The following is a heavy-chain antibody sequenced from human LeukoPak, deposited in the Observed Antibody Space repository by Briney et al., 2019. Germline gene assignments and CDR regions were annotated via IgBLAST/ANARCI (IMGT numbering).Heavy chain of an antibody. Sequence: GRSLRLSCAASGFTFSSYGMHWVRQAPGKGLEWVAVIWYDGSNKYYADSVKGRFTISRDNSKNTLYLQMNSLRAEDTAVYYCARDLVVIRALDYWGQGTLVTVSS. CDR1: GFTFSSYG. CDR3: ARDLVVIRALDY. V-gene: IGHV3-33*01. J-gene: IGHJ4*02. CDR2: IWYDGSNK. D-gene: IGHD3-22*01.